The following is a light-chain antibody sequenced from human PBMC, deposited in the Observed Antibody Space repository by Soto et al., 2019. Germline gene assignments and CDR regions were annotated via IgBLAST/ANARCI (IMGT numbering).Light chain of an antibody. V-gene: IGKV1-9*01. CDR1: QGISSY. Sequence: DIQLTQSPSFLSASVGDRVTITCRASQGISSYLAWYQQKPGKATKLLIYAASTLQSGVPSRFSGSGSGTEFTLTISRLQPEDFATYYCQQLNSYPLTFGGGTKVEI. CDR2: AAS. J-gene: IGKJ4*01. CDR3: QQLNSYPLT.